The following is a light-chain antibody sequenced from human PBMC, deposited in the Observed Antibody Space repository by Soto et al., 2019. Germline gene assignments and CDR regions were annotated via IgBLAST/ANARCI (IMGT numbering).Light chain of an antibody. V-gene: IGKV1-33*01. CDR2: DAS. CDR1: QDIDKN. CDR3: QQYDNLLPIT. J-gene: IGKJ5*01. Sequence: IQLTQSPSSLSASVGDRVTITCQASQDIDKNLNWYQQKPGKAPKLLIYDASSLQTGVPSRFSGSGSATDFTFTSSGLQPEDIATYYCQQYDNLLPITFGQGTRLEIK.